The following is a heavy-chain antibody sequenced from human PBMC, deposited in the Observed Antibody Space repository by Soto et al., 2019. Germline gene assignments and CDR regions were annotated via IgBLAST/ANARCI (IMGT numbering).Heavy chain of an antibody. CDR2: IIPIFGTA. CDR1: GGTFSNYA. V-gene: IGHV1-69*15. D-gene: IGHD1-26*01. CDR3: AKEGGREGYFGNWFDP. J-gene: IGHJ5*02. Sequence: QVQLVQSGAEVKKPGSSVKVSCKASGGTFSNYAITWVRQAPGQGLEWLGRIIPIFGTANYAQKFQGRVTSTAYASTATAYMELSSLRSDDTAIYYCAKEGGREGYFGNWFDPWGQGTLVTVSS.